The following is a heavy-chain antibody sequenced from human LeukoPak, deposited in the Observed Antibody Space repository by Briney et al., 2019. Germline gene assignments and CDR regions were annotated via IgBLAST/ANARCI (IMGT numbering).Heavy chain of an antibody. J-gene: IGHJ4*02. V-gene: IGHV4-39*07. CDR3: ARGDTQDYDILTGYDLFDY. Sequence: SETLSLTCTVSGGSISSSDYYWGWIRQPPGKGLEWIASIYYSGTTHYNPSHQSRVTISVDTSKNQFSLKLSSVTAADTAVYYCARGDTQDYDILTGYDLFDYWGQGTLVTVSS. D-gene: IGHD3-9*01. CDR1: GGSISSSDYY. CDR2: IYYSGTT.